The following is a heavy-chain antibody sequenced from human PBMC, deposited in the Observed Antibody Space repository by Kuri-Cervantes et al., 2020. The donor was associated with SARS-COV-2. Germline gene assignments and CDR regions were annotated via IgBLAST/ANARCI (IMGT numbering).Heavy chain of an antibody. CDR1: GFTFSSHA. Sequence: LSLTCTASGFTFSSHAMIWVRQAPGKGLEWVSSISGSGGATYYADSAKGRFTISRDNSKNTLSLQMNSLRAEDTAVYYCAKPLGYSGYDPPDYWGQGTLVTVSS. J-gene: IGHJ4*02. CDR2: ISGSGGAT. D-gene: IGHD5-12*01. CDR3: AKPLGYSGYDPPDY. V-gene: IGHV3-23*01.